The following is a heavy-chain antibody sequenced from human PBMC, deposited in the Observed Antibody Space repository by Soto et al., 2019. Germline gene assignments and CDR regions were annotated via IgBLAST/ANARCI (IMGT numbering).Heavy chain of an antibody. V-gene: IGHV4-59*02. J-gene: IGHJ4*02. CDR2: IYYTGST. Sequence: PSETLSLTCSVSGGYVHSYYWSWLRQSPGRGLEWIAYIYYTGSTKYNPSLKSRATISLDTSKNEVYLKMTSVTAADTAVYYCARARVRGVSPDYDFWGQGPQVTV. CDR3: ARARVRGVSPDYDF. D-gene: IGHD2-8*01. CDR1: GGYVHSYY.